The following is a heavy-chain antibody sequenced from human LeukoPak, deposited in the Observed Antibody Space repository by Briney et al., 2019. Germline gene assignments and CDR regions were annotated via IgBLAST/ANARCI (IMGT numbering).Heavy chain of an antibody. CDR3: ASNFGVDYYYYYGMDV. J-gene: IGHJ6*02. D-gene: IGHD3-3*01. CDR1: GYTFTSYD. Sequence: ASVKVSCKASGYTFTSYDINWVRQATGQGLEWMGWMNPNNGNTNYAQKLQGRVTMTTDTSTSTAYMELRSLRSDDTAVYYCASNFGVDYYYYYGMDVWGQGTTVTVSS. CDR2: MNPNNGNT. V-gene: IGHV1-18*01.